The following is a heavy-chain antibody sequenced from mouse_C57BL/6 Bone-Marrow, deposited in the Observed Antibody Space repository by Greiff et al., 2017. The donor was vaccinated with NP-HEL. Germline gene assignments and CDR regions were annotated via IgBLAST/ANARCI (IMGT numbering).Heavy chain of an antibody. V-gene: IGHV5-4*01. J-gene: IGHJ4*01. D-gene: IGHD2-3*01. CDR1: GFTFSSYA. CDR2: ISDGGSYT. CDR3: ARERGSDGSRDYCYYAMDY. Sequence: VQLQQSGGGLVKPGGSLKLSCAASGFTFSSYAMSWVRQTPEKRLEWVATISDGGSYTYYPDNVKGRFTISRDNAKNNLYLQMSHLKSEDTAMYYCARERGSDGSRDYCYYAMDYWGQGTSVTVSS.